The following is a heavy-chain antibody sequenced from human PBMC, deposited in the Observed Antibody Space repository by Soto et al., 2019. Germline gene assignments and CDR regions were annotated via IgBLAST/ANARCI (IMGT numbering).Heavy chain of an antibody. CDR1: GGTFSSYA. Sequence: GASVKVSCKASGGTFSSYAISWVRQAPGQGLEWMGGIIPIFGTANYAQKFQGRVTITADESTSTAYMELSSLRSEDTAMYYCARSIAVASGSDDYWGQGTLVTVSS. D-gene: IGHD6-19*01. V-gene: IGHV1-69*13. CDR3: ARSIAVASGSDDY. CDR2: IIPIFGTA. J-gene: IGHJ4*02.